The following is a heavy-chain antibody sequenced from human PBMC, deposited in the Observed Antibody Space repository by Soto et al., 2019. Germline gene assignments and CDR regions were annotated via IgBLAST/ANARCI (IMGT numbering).Heavy chain of an antibody. J-gene: IGHJ6*02. CDR1: GGTFSSYA. V-gene: IGHV1-69*01. CDR2: FNPIFETA. CDR3: TRGITLIRGVIPPGYYYGMDV. D-gene: IGHD3-10*01. Sequence: QVQLVQSGAEVKKPGSSVKVSCKASGGTFSSYAISWVRQAPGQGLEWMGGFNPIFETANYAQKFQGRVTITAYRPTNTAYMELSSLRSEDTAVYYCTRGITLIRGVIPPGYYYGMDVWGQGTTVAVSS.